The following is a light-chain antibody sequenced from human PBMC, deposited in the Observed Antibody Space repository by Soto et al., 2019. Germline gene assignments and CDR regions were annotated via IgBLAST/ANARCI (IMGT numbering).Light chain of an antibody. Sequence: EIALAQSPGTPSLSPGGRSSVSCRSIQKVGPTNLASYQQKPGQAPRRLIYGASSRATGITDRFSGSGSGTDFTLTISALEPEDFAVYCCQQYGSSPLNFGGGTKVDIK. CDR1: QKVGPTN. CDR2: GAS. V-gene: IGKV3-20*01. CDR3: QQYGSSPLN. J-gene: IGKJ4*01.